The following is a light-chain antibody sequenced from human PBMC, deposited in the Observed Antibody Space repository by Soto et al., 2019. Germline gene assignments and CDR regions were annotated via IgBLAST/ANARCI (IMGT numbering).Light chain of an antibody. J-gene: IGKJ1*01. CDR2: KAS. CDR1: QTISSW. V-gene: IGKV1-5*03. CDR3: QQYNRYWT. Sequence: DIQMAQYPSTLSGSVGDRVSISCRASQTISSWLAWYQQKPGKAPKLLIYKASTLKSGVPSRFSGSGSGTEFTLTISSLQPDDFATYYCQQYNRYWTFGQGTKVDIK.